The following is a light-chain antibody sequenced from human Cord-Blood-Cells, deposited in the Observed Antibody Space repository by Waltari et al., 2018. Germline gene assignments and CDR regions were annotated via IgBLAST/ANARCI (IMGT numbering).Light chain of an antibody. Sequence: QSALTQPASVSGSPGQSITISCTGPRSDVGGYNHVSCYQQHPGKAPKLMIYDVSKRPSGVSNRFSGSKSGNTASLTISGLQAEDEADYYCSSYTSSSTLVVFGGGTKLTVL. CDR1: RSDVGGYNH. J-gene: IGLJ2*01. CDR3: SSYTSSSTLVV. V-gene: IGLV2-14*01. CDR2: DVS.